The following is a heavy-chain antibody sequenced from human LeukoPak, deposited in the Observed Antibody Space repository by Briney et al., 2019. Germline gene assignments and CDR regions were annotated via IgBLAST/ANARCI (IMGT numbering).Heavy chain of an antibody. CDR3: AKEENSNYVSVTHEY. CDR2: ISGNGDST. D-gene: IGHD4-11*01. CDR1: GFSSSTHA. J-gene: IGHJ4*02. Sequence: SGGSLTLSCAPSGFSSSTHAMRWVRHAPGKGLEWVSCISGNGDSTYYADSVKGRFIISRDNSKNTLYLQMSSLRAEDTALYYCAKEENSNYVSVTHEYWGQGTLVTVSS. V-gene: IGHV3-23*01.